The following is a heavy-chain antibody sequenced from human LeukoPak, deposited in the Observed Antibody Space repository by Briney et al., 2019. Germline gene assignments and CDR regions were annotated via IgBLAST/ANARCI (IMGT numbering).Heavy chain of an antibody. V-gene: IGHV4-61*02. CDR1: GGSISSSNYY. Sequence: PSETLSLTCTVSGGSISSSNYYWNWIRQPAGKGLEWIGRIYTSGSTNYNPSLKSRVTISVDTSKNQFSLKLSSATAADTALYYCARGLWFGDENPPYFDYWGQGTLVTVSS. CDR2: IYTSGST. CDR3: ARGLWFGDENPPYFDY. J-gene: IGHJ4*02. D-gene: IGHD3-10*01.